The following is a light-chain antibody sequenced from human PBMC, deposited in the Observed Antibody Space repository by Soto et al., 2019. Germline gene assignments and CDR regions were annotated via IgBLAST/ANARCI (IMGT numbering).Light chain of an antibody. J-gene: IGLJ1*01. CDR2: EAT. V-gene: IGLV2-23*01. CDR1: SSDVGSSNL. Sequence: QSALTQPAFLSGSPGQSITISCTGTSSDVGSSNLVSWYLQYPGKAPNLMIYEATKRPSGVSNRFSGSKSGNTASLTISGLQAEDEADYYCCSYVGRRYVFGTGTKLTVL. CDR3: CSYVGRRYV.